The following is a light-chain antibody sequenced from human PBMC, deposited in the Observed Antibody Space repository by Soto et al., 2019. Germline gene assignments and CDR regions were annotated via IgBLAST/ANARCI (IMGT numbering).Light chain of an antibody. CDR3: CSYAGSSTSYVV. Sequence: QSALNQPASVSGSPGQSITISCTGTSSDVGSYNLVSWYQQHPGKAPKLMIYEVSKRPSGVSNRFSGSKSGITASLTISGLQAEDEADYYCCSYAGSSTSYVVFGGGTKVTVL. CDR2: EVS. J-gene: IGLJ2*01. V-gene: IGLV2-23*02. CDR1: SSDVGSYNL.